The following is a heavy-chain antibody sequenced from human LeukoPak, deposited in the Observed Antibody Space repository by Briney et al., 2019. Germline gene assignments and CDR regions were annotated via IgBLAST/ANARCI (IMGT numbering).Heavy chain of an antibody. D-gene: IGHD4-23*01. CDR1: GFTVSSNY. CDR3: ARDKTTVVTAFDY. Sequence: GGSLRLSCAASGFTVSSNYMSWVRQAPGKGLEWVSVIYSGGSTYYADSVKGRYTISRDSSKNSLYLQMNSLRAEDTAVYYCARDKTTVVTAFDYWGQGTLVTVSS. V-gene: IGHV3-53*01. J-gene: IGHJ4*02. CDR2: IYSGGST.